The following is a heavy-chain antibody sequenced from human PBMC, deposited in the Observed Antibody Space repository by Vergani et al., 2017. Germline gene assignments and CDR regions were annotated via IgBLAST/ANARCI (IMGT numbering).Heavy chain of an antibody. J-gene: IGHJ4*02. CDR3: AREGFSGYQTYYFDY. CDR2: IYSGGST. D-gene: IGHD5-12*01. CDR1: GFTVSSNY. Sequence: EVQLVESGGGLIQPGGSLRLSCAASGFTVSSNYMSWVRQAPGKGLEWVSVIYSGGSTYYADSVKGRFTISRDNSKNTLYLQMNSLRAEDTAVYYCAREGFSGYQTYYFDYWGQGTLVTVSS. V-gene: IGHV3-53*01.